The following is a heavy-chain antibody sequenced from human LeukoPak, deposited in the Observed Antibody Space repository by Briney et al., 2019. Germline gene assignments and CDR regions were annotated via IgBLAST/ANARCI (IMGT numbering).Heavy chain of an antibody. CDR3: AKEGDYYGSGSHRDAFDM. V-gene: IGHV3-30*02. D-gene: IGHD3-10*01. CDR1: GFTFRTYC. CDR2: FRDVGINK. Sequence: GSLRLSWSACGFTFRTYCMHLVRQAPGKGLGAVAYFRDVGINKYYADSVKGRFTISRDNSKNTLYLQMNGLRPEDTALYYCAKEGDYYGSGSHRDAFDMWGQGTMVTVSS. J-gene: IGHJ3*02.